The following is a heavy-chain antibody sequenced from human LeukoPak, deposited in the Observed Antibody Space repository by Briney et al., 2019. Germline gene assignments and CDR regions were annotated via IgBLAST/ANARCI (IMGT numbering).Heavy chain of an antibody. Sequence: LETLSLTCAVYGGSFSAYYWGWIRQPPGKGLEWIGEIDHSGFPNYNPSLKSRFTISVDTSKNQFSLKLSSVTAADTAVYYCARVNNWFDPWGQGTLVTVSS. V-gene: IGHV4-34*01. CDR3: ARVNNWFDP. CDR1: GGSFSAYY. CDR2: IDHSGFP. J-gene: IGHJ5*02.